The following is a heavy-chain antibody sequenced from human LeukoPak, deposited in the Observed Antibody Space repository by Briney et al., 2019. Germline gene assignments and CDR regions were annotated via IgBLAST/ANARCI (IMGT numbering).Heavy chain of an antibody. CDR2: MNPKSGNT. CDR3: ARGSIRSNYGMDV. Sequence: GASVEVSCKTSGYTFTNYDINWVRQATGQGLEWMGWMNPKSGNTGSAQRFQGRVTMTRDTSISTAYMELSSLRSEDTAVYYCARGSIRSNYGMDVWGQGTTVTVSS. J-gene: IGHJ6*02. V-gene: IGHV1-8*01. CDR1: GYTFTNYD.